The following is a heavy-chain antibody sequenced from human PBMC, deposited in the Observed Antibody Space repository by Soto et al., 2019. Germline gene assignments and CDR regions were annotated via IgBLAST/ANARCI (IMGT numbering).Heavy chain of an antibody. V-gene: IGHV4-4*02. CDR2: IWHGGNT. CDR3: AKNPCGGGRCDTAFAV. J-gene: IGHJ3*01. Sequence: QVQLQESGPGLVKPSETLSLTCTVSGDSISTDKWWSWVRQPPGQGLEWLGEIWHGGNTNYSPSLKRRVTLSLDTSKNRCSLRLTSVTAADTAVYYVAKNPCGGGRCDTAFAVWGQGTTVTVSP. CDR1: GDSISTDKW. D-gene: IGHD2-15*01.